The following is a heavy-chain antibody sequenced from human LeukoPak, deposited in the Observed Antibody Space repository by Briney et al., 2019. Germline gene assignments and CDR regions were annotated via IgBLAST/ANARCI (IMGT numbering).Heavy chain of an antibody. V-gene: IGHV3-9*01. CDR2: ISWNSGSI. CDR3: AKGGSGYYYGDFDY. J-gene: IGHJ4*02. CDR1: GFTFDDYA. D-gene: IGHD3-22*01. Sequence: GGSLRLSCAAPGFTFDDYAMHWGRQAPGKGLEWVSGISWNSGSIGYADSVKGRFTISRDNAKNSLYLQMNSLRAEDTALYYCAKGGSGYYYGDFDYWGQGTLVTVSS.